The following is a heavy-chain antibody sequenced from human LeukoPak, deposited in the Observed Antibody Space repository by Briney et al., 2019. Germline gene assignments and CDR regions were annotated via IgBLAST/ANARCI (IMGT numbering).Heavy chain of an antibody. D-gene: IGHD5-18*01. Sequence: GGSLRLSCAASGFTFSGYDMNWVRQAPGKGLEWVAVISYDGSSKYYADSVKGRFTISRDNSKNTLYLQMNSLRAEDTAVYYCARARSSYGYGDAFDIWGQGTMVTVSS. J-gene: IGHJ3*02. CDR2: ISYDGSSK. CDR3: ARARSSYGYGDAFDI. CDR1: GFTFSGYD. V-gene: IGHV3-30*03.